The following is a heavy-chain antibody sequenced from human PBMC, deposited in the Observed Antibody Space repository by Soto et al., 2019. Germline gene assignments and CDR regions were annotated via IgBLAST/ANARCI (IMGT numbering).Heavy chain of an antibody. D-gene: IGHD3-22*01. Sequence: GGSLRLSCAASGFTFSRYGMHWVRQAPGKGLEWVALIWNDGIRKVYIDSVKGRFTISRDNSKNTLDLQMNSLRAEDTAVYYCERDDDYEANAFDYWGPGPLVTVSS. CDR1: GFTFSRYG. V-gene: IGHV3-33*01. CDR3: ERDDDYEANAFDY. J-gene: IGHJ4*02. CDR2: IWNDGIRK.